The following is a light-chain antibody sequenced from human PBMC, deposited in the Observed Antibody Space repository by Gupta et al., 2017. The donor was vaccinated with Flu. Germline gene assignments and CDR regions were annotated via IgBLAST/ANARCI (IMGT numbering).Light chain of an antibody. J-gene: IGKJ3*01. CDR1: QRIANF. CDR2: DAS. V-gene: IGKV1-39*01. CDR3: QQSYSVPST. Sequence: DIQMTQSPSSLSASVGDRVTISCRASQRIANFSNWYQQQPSEAPRLLIFDASRLHSGVPSRFSGSGFGSDFTLTISSLQPEDSATYYCQQSYSVPSTFGRGTKVAIK.